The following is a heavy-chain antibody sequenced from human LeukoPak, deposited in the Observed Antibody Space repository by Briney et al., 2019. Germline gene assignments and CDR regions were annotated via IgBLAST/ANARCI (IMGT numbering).Heavy chain of an antibody. D-gene: IGHD1-26*01. CDR1: GGSISSYY. Sequence: SETLSLTCTVSGGSISSYYWSWIRQPPGKGLEWIGYIYYSGSTNYNPSPKSRVTISVDTSKNQFSLKLSSVTAADTAVYYCASSGSYRNDAFDIWGQGTMVTVSS. CDR3: ASSGSYRNDAFDI. J-gene: IGHJ3*02. V-gene: IGHV4-59*01. CDR2: IYYSGST.